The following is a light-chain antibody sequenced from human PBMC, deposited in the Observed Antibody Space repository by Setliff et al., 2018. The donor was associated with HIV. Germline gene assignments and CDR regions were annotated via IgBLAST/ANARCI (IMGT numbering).Light chain of an antibody. Sequence: QSALTQPASVSGSPGQSITISCTGTSSDAGDHNSVSWYQQHPGKVPKLMIYEVSNRPSGVSNRFSGSKSGNTASLTISGLQAEDEADYFCSSYAGADSFDVFGTGTKVTV. V-gene: IGLV2-14*01. CDR2: EVS. J-gene: IGLJ1*01. CDR1: SSDAGDHNS. CDR3: SSYAGADSFDV.